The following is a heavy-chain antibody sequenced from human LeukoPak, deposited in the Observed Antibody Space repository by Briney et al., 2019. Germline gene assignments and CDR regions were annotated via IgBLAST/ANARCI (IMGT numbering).Heavy chain of an antibody. CDR1: GFTFSSYA. J-gene: IGHJ4*02. Sequence: SGGSLRLSCTASGFTFSSYAMSWVRQAPGKGPEWVSTISGSGGTTYYADSVKGRFTISRDNSKNTLYLQMNSLRAEDTAVYYCAREEYSSGSFDYWGQGTLVTVSS. V-gene: IGHV3-23*01. CDR2: ISGSGGTT. CDR3: AREEYSSGSFDY. D-gene: IGHD6-19*01.